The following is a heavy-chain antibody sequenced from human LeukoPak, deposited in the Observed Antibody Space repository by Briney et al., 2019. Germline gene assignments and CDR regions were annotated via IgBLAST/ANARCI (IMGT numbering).Heavy chain of an antibody. CDR3: TSNLPGYSSSWPDY. CDR2: ISSSSRRI. Sequence: GGSLRLSCAASGFTFSTYSMNWVRQAPGKGLEWVSYISSSSRRIFYAGSVEGRFTISRDNAKNSLYLQMNNLRAEDTAIYYCTSNLPGYSSSWPDYWGQGTLVTVSS. CDR1: GFTFSTYS. D-gene: IGHD2-2*01. J-gene: IGHJ4*02. V-gene: IGHV3-48*01.